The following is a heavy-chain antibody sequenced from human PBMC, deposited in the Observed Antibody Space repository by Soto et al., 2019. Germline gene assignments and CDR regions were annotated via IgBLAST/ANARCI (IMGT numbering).Heavy chain of an antibody. CDR1: GFPFSDHA. CDR3: AKDLYVQPPSGWFDP. Sequence: PGGSLRLSCAASGFPFSDHAMHWVRQTPGKGLEWVSAITGRGDSTYYADSVKGRFTISRDNSKSTLYLQMMSLRAEDTAVYYCAKDLYVQPPSGWFDPWGQGTVVTVPS. J-gene: IGHJ5*02. V-gene: IGHV3-23*01. CDR2: ITGRGDST. D-gene: IGHD1-26*01.